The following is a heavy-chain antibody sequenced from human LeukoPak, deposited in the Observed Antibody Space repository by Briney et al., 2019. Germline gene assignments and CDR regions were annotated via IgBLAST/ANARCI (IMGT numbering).Heavy chain of an antibody. CDR1: GGSVSSGSYY. CDR2: IYYSGST. J-gene: IGHJ6*02. D-gene: IGHD3-10*01. V-gene: IGHV4-61*01. CDR3: ARAHRFGGDPGYGMDV. Sequence: PSETLSLTCTASGGSVSSGSYYWSWIRQPPGKGLEWIGYIYYSGSTNYNPSPKSRVTISVDTSKNQFSLKLSSVTAADTAVYYCARAHRFGGDPGYGMDVWGQGTTVTVSS.